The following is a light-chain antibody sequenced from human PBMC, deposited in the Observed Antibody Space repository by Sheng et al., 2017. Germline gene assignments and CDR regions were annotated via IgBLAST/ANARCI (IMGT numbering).Light chain of an antibody. CDR1: SSDVGGYNY. J-gene: IGLJ3*02. V-gene: IGLV2-8*01. CDR3: AAWDDSLSGSWL. CDR2: EVS. Sequence: QSALTQPPSASGSPGQSVTISCTGTSSDVGGYNYVSWYQQHPGKAPKLMIYEVSKRPSGVPDRFSGSKSGNTASLAISGLRSEDEADYYCAAWDDSLSGSWLFGGGTKLTVL.